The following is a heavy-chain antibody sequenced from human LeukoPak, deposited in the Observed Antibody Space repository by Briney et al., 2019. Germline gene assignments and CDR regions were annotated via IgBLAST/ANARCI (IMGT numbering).Heavy chain of an antibody. Sequence: ETLTLSFTLSVRSITSCNWSWIREPPAKGLEWVGCIYYCGSTNYNPSLKSRGTISVDTSKNQFHIQLISVPAADRALYSCARIPGVVEGYYYYAMDVWGQGTTATVSS. D-gene: IGHD3-3*01. CDR1: VRSITSCN. V-gene: IGHV4-59*01. CDR3: ARIPGVVEGYYYYAMDV. J-gene: IGHJ6*02. CDR2: IYYCGST.